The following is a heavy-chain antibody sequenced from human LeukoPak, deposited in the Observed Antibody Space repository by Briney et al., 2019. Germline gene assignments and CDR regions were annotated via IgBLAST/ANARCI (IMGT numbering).Heavy chain of an antibody. V-gene: IGHV5-10-1*01. CDR2: IDPSDSYT. CDR3: ARRFQRHFDY. D-gene: IGHD2-21*01. CDR1: GYSFTSYW. J-gene: IGHJ4*02. Sequence: GESLKISCKDSGYSFTSYWIGWVRQMPGKGLEWMGRIDPSDSYTNYSPSFQGHVTISVDKSISTAYLQWSSLKASDTAMYYCARRFQRHFDYWGQGTLVTVSS.